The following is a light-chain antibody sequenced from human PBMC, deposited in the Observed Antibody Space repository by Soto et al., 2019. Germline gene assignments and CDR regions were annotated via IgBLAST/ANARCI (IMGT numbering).Light chain of an antibody. CDR3: QQYNNWPRT. CDR2: GAS. CDR1: QSVSSN. Sequence: EIVMTQSPATLSVSPGERATLSCRASQSVSSNLGWYQQKPGQAPRLLIYGASPRAAGIPARFSGGGSGTEFTLTISSLQSEDFAVYYCQQYNNWPRTFGQGTKVEIK. V-gene: IGKV3-15*01. J-gene: IGKJ1*01.